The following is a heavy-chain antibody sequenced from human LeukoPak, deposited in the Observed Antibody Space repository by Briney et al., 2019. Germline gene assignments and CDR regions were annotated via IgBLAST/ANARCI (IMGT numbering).Heavy chain of an antibody. CDR1: GFTFSSYE. D-gene: IGHD2/OR15-2a*01. J-gene: IGHJ4*02. Sequence: PGGSLRLSCAASGFTFSSYEMNWVRQAPGRGLEWVAAINEGGEKTYYADSVEGRFIISRDNSQNTLSLQMNSLRVEDTAVYYCSNSPPTYGDLDYWGQGTLVTVSS. V-gene: IGHV3-23*01. CDR3: SNSPPTYGDLDY. CDR2: INEGGEKT.